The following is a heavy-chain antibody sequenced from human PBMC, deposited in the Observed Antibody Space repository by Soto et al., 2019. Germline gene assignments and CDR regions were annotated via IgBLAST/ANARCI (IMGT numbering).Heavy chain of an antibody. Sequence: SATLSLTCAVYGGSFSGYYWSWIRQPPGKGLEWIGEINHSGSTNYNPSLKSRVTISLDKSENQFSLKVTSLTAADTAVYYCASRDPGTSVDYWGQGTLVTVSS. D-gene: IGHD1-7*01. CDR2: INHSGST. V-gene: IGHV4-34*01. J-gene: IGHJ4*02. CDR1: GGSFSGYY. CDR3: ASRDPGTSVDY.